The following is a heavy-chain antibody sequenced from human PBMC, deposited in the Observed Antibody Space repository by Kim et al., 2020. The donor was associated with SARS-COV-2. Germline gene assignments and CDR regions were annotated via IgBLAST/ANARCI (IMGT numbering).Heavy chain of an antibody. V-gene: IGHV3-74*01. CDR1: AFTFSNYW. Sequence: GGSLRLSCAASAFTFSNYWMHWVRQAPGKGLVWVSRIKSDGSWISYADSVKGRFTISRDNAKNTLFLQMNSLRAEDTAVYYCARDEGSGSSKRGFDQWGQGTLVTVSS. CDR2: IKSDGSWI. CDR3: ARDEGSGSSKRGFDQ. D-gene: IGHD3-10*01. J-gene: IGHJ4*02.